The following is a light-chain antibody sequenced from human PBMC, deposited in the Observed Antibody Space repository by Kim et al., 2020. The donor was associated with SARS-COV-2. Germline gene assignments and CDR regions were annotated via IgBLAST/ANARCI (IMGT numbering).Light chain of an antibody. CDR3: QQGFNSWT. J-gene: IGKJ1*01. V-gene: IGKV3-11*01. CDR1: QSISNN. Sequence: EIVLTQSPATLSLSPGERATLSCRASQSISNNLAWYQQKPGQAPRLLIYDASNRATGIPARFSGSGSGTDFTLTISGLEPEDFAVYYCQQGFNSWTFGLGTKVEIK. CDR2: DAS.